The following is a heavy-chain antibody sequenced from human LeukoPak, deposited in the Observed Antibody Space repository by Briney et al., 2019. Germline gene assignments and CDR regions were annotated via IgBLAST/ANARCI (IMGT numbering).Heavy chain of an antibody. CDR2: TYYRSKWYN. CDR3: ANTLHSYCGGDCLGY. D-gene: IGHD2-21*02. V-gene: IGHV6-1*01. Sequence: SQTLSLTCAISGDSVSSNSAAWNWIRQSPSRGLEWLGRTYYRSKWYNDYAVSVKSRITINPDTSKNQFSLQLNSVTPEDTAVYYCANTLHSYCGGDCLGYWGQGTLVTVSS. CDR1: GDSVSSNSAA. J-gene: IGHJ4*02.